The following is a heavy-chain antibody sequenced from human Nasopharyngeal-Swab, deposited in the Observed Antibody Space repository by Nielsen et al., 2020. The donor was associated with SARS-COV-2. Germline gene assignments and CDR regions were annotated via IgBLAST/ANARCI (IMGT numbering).Heavy chain of an antibody. Sequence: GSLRLSCAFYGGSFNSYYWTWIRQSPGKVLEWIGEISHSGSTKYNPSLKSRLTISVDTSNNQFSLKLTSVTAADTGVYYCARIKSGPYSSSYYYGLDVWGPGTTVTVSS. CDR3: ARIKSGPYSSSYYYGLDV. CDR2: ISHSGST. J-gene: IGHJ6*02. V-gene: IGHV4-34*01. D-gene: IGHD1-26*01. CDR1: GGSFNSYY.